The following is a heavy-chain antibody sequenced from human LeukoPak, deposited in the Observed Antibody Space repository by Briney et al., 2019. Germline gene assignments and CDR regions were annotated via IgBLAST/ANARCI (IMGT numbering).Heavy chain of an antibody. V-gene: IGHV3-30-3*01. J-gene: IGHJ4*02. Sequence: GGSLRLSCAASGFTFSSYAMHWVRQAPGKGLEWVAVISYDGSNKYYADSVKGRFTISRDNSKNTLYLQMNSLRAEDTAVYYCARDRNGRDSSGWYYFDYWGQGTLVTVSS. D-gene: IGHD6-19*01. CDR1: GFTFSSYA. CDR3: ARDRNGRDSSGWYYFDY. CDR2: ISYDGSNK.